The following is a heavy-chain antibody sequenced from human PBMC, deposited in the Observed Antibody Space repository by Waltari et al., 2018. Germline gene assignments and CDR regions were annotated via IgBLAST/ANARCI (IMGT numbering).Heavy chain of an antibody. Sequence: QVQLVQSGAEVKKTGSSVKVSCRASGGTLSAYSIAWVRQAPGQGLGWVGGLSTILRGGDHAQKFQGRRSLTTDESTNTAYMELSSMTNEDTGVYYCATGEYNFAWGCSWDVWGKGTTVTISS. CDR3: ATGEYNFAWGCSWDV. CDR2: LSTILRGG. V-gene: IGHV1-69*05. J-gene: IGHJ6*04. CDR1: GGTLSAYS. D-gene: IGHD3-16*01.